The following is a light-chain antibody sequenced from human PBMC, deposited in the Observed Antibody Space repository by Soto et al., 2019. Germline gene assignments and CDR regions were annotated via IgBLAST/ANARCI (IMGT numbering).Light chain of an antibody. V-gene: IGKV3D-15*01. CDR1: QSVSSN. Sequence: EIVMTQSPATLSVSPGERATLSCRASQSVSSNLAWYQQKPGQAPRLLIYGASIRATGIPARFSGSGSGTEFTLTISSRQSEDFAVYYYQQYNNWPGTFGQGTQVEI. CDR2: GAS. CDR3: QQYNNWPGT. J-gene: IGKJ1*01.